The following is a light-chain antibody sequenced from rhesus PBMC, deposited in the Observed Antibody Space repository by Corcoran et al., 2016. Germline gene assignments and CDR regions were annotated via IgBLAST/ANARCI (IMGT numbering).Light chain of an antibody. J-gene: IGKJ1*01. CDR3: QQYSSSPPT. CDR2: KAS. V-gene: IGKV1-22*01. Sequence: DIQMTQSPSSLSASVGDTVTITCRASQSISSWLAWYQQKPGKAPKLLNYKASTLQSGVPSRFSGSGSGTDFTLSISRLQSEDFATYYCQQYSSSPPTFGQGTKVEIK. CDR1: QSISSW.